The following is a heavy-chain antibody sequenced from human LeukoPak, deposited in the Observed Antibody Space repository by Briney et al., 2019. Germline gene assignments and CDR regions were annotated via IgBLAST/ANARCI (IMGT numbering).Heavy chain of an antibody. D-gene: IGHD3-3*01. CDR3: VGGAVYYFDC. J-gene: IGHJ4*02. CDR1: GFTFSSYW. V-gene: IGHV3-30*03. Sequence: GGSLRLSCAASGFTFSSYWMNWARQAPGKGLEWVAVISYDGNDKHYADSVKGRFTISRDNSKNTLYLQMNSLRVEDTAVYYCVGGAVYYFDCWGQGTLVTVSS. CDR2: ISYDGNDK.